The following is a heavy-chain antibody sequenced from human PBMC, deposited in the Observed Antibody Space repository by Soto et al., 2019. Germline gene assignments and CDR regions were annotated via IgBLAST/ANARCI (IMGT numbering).Heavy chain of an antibody. CDR3: AKGGPDGFCSGGRCYFDY. CDR1: GFTFDDYA. CDR2: ISWNSNII. J-gene: IGHJ4*02. V-gene: IGHV3-9*01. Sequence: EVQLVESGGGLVQTGRSLRLSCAASGFTFDDYAMHWVRQVPGKGLEWVSSISWNSNIIGYADSVKGRFTISRDNAKNSLYLQMNSLRPEDTALYYCAKGGPDGFCSGGRCYFDYWGQGTLVTVSS. D-gene: IGHD2-15*01.